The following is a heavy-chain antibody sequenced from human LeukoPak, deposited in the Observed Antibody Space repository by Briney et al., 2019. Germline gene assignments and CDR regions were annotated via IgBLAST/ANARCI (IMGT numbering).Heavy chain of an antibody. CDR2: ICYSGST. CDR3: ARDQGRVAAAGTTAYYYYYGMDV. J-gene: IGHJ6*02. CDR1: GGSISSYY. Sequence: SETLSLTCTVSGGSISSYYWSWIRQPPGKGLEWIGYICYSGSTNYNPSLKSRVTISVDTSKNQFSLKLSSVTAADTAVYYCARDQGRVAAAGTTAYYYYYGMDVWGQGTTVTVS. D-gene: IGHD6-13*01. V-gene: IGHV4-59*01.